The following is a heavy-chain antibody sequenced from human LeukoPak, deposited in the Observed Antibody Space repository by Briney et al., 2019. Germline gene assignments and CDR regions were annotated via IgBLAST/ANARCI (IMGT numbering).Heavy chain of an antibody. CDR1: GGSISSSSYY. J-gene: IGHJ1*01. CDR2: IYYSGGT. CDR3: ARRPRRGATTRRDFQH. V-gene: IGHV4-39*01. Sequence: SETLSLSCTVSGGSISSSSYYWGWISQPPGKGLEWNGSIYYSGGTYYNPSLKSRVTISVDTSKNQFSLKLSSVTAADAAVYYCARRPRRGATTRRDFQHWGQGTLVTVSS. D-gene: IGHD1-26*01.